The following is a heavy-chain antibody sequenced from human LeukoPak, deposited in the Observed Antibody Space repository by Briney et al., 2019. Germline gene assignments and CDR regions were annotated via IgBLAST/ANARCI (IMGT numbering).Heavy chain of an antibody. CDR3: ARDAVLRNIAAAGYFDY. CDR1: GFTFSDYY. Sequence: GGSLRLSCAASGFTFSDYYMSWIRQALGKGLEWVSYISSSGSTIYYADSVKGRFTISRDNAKNSLYLQMNSLRAEDTALYYCARDAVLRNIAAAGYFDYWGQGTLVTVSS. V-gene: IGHV3-11*01. D-gene: IGHD6-13*01. J-gene: IGHJ4*02. CDR2: ISSSGSTI.